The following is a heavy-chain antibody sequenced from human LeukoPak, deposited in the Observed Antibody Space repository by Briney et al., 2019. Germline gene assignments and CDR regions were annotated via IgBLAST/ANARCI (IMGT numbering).Heavy chain of an antibody. D-gene: IGHD1-26*01. V-gene: IGHV3-11*05. Sequence: PGRSLRLSCAASGFTFSDSYMSWIRQAPGKGLEWVSYISGSGSFTYYADSVKGRFTISRDNAENSLCLQMNSLRAEDTAVYYCAREVGPSKVFDYWGQGTLVTVSS. CDR1: GFTFSDSY. CDR2: ISGSGSFT. CDR3: AREVGPSKVFDY. J-gene: IGHJ4*02.